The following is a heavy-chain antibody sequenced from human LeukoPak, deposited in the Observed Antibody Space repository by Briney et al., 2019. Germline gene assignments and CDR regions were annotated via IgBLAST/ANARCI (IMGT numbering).Heavy chain of an antibody. CDR1: GYSFTSYW. D-gene: IGHD5-24*01. CDR2: IDPSDSYT. J-gene: IGHJ4*02. Sequence: GESLRISCKGSGYSFTSYWITWVRQMPGKGLEWMGMIDPSDSYTTYSPSFQGRVTIPVDKSISTAYIQWSSLKASDSAMYYCATTNWLDYWGQGTPVTVSS. V-gene: IGHV5-10-1*01. CDR3: ATTNWLDY.